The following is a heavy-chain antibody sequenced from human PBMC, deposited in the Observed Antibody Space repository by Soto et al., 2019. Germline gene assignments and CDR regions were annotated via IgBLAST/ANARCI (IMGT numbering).Heavy chain of an antibody. V-gene: IGHV4-34*01. CDR3: ARGAHISGVTRCFDP. J-gene: IGHJ5*02. Sequence: QVQLQQWGAGLLKPSETLSLICAVSGESLSDHYWSWIRQSPGKGREWIGDINQYGTTNYNPSLKSRFTISADTSKNQFFMRLTSVTAADTAVYYCARGAHISGVTRCFDPWGQGTLVTVSS. CDR2: INQYGTT. D-gene: IGHD1-20*01. CDR1: GESLSDHY.